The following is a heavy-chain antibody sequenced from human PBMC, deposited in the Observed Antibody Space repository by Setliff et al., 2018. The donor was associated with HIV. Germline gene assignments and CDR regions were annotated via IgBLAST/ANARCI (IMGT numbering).Heavy chain of an antibody. CDR3: ARRVSYASSGYPLGY. V-gene: IGHV1-46*01. J-gene: IGHJ4*02. CDR1: GYTFSSYY. Sequence: ASVKVSCKASGYTFSSYYMHWVRQAPGQGLEWMGIINPSGGSTSYAQKFQGRVTMTRDTSTSTVYMELSSLRSEDTAVYYCARRVSYASSGYPLGYWGQGTQVTVSS. CDR2: INPSGGST. D-gene: IGHD3-22*01.